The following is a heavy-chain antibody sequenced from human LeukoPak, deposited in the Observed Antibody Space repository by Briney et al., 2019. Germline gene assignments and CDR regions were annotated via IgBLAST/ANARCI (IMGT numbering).Heavy chain of an antibody. CDR3: ARSYYYDSYFDY. D-gene: IGHD3-22*01. J-gene: IGHJ4*02. Sequence: ASVKVSCKASGYTFTSYVISWVRQAPGQGLEWMGWINPNSGATNYTQNFQGRVTMTRDTSISTAYMELSRLKSDDTAVYYCARSYYYDSYFDYWGQGTLVTVSS. CDR1: GYTFTSYV. CDR2: INPNSGAT. V-gene: IGHV1-2*02.